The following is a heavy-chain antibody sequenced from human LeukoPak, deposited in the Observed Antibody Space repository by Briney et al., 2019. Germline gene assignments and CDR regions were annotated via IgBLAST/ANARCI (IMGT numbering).Heavy chain of an antibody. CDR3: GRCAPFTSRRRGMDV. V-gene: IGHV4-34*01. CDR2: INHSGNS. J-gene: IGHJ6*04. Sequence: SETLSLTCAVYGGSFSGQYWSWVPQPPGKGVECVGEINHSGNSNYNPAPRRRFTISVDTSKNQFSLSLTSVTAVDTAVYYCGRCAPFTSRRRGMDVWGKGTKVTVSS. CDR1: GGSFSGQY. D-gene: IGHD2-2*01.